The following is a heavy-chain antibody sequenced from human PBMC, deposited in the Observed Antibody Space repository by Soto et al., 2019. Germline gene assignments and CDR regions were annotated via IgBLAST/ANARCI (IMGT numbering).Heavy chain of an antibody. Sequence: EVQLLESGGGLVQPGGSLRLSCAASGFTFSSYAMSWVRQAPGKGLEWVSAISGSGGSTYYADSVKGRFTISRDNSKNALYLPMNSLRAEDTAVYYCAKSGVVIIAELSWYFDLLGRGTLVTVSS. CDR3: AKSGVVIIAELSWYFDL. CDR2: ISGSGGST. D-gene: IGHD3-3*01. CDR1: GFTFSSYA. J-gene: IGHJ2*01. V-gene: IGHV3-23*01.